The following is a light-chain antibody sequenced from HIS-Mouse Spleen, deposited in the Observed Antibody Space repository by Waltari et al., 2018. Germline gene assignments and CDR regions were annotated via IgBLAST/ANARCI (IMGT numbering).Light chain of an antibody. V-gene: IGLV1-40*01. Sequence: QSVLTQPPSVSGAPGQRVTISCTGSRSNIRAGYYVHWYQQLPGTAPKLLIYGNSNRPSGVPDRFSGSKSGTSASLAITGLQAEDEADYYCQSYDSSLSGWVFGGGTKLTVL. CDR1: RSNIRAGYY. J-gene: IGLJ3*02. CDR2: GNS. CDR3: QSYDSSLSGWV.